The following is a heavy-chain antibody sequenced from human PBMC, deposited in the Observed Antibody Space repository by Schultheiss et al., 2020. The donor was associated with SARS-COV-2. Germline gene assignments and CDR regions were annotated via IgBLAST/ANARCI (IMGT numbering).Heavy chain of an antibody. CDR1: GGSFSGYY. CDR2: IYTSGST. Sequence: SQTLSLTCAVYGGSFSGYYWSWIRQPPGKGLEWIGRIYTSGSTNYNPSLKSRVTMSVDTSKNQFSLKLSSVTAADTAVYYCAREDTLRFLEWLSAFDIWGQGTMVTVSS. J-gene: IGHJ3*02. V-gene: IGHV4-4*07. CDR3: AREDTLRFLEWLSAFDI. D-gene: IGHD3-3*01.